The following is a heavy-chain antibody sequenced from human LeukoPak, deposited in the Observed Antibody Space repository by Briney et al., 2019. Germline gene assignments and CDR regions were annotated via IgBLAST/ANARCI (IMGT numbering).Heavy chain of an antibody. D-gene: IGHD3-16*01. V-gene: IGHV4-34*01. J-gene: IGHJ5*02. Sequence: SETLSLTCAVYGGSFNGYYWSWIRQPPGKGLEWIGEINHSGSTNYNPSLKSRVTISVDTSKNQFSLKLSSVTAADTAVYYCARGKPLLRLFDPWGQGTLVTVSS. CDR3: ARGKPLLRLFDP. CDR2: INHSGST. CDR1: GGSFNGYY.